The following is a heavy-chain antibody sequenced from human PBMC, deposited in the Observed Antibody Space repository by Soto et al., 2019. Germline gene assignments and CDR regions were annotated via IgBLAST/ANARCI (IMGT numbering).Heavy chain of an antibody. Sequence: GASVKVSCKAPGYTFTSYGISWVRQAPGQGLEWMGWISAYNGNTNYAQKLQGRVTMTTDTSTSTAYMELRSLRSDDTAVYYCARDQGVVVVYGMDVWGQGTTVTVSS. D-gene: IGHD2-2*01. CDR2: ISAYNGNT. CDR1: GYTFTSYG. J-gene: IGHJ6*02. V-gene: IGHV1-18*01. CDR3: ARDQGVVVVYGMDV.